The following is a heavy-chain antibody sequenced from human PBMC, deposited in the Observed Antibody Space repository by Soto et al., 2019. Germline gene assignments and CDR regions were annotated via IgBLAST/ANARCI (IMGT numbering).Heavy chain of an antibody. V-gene: IGHV3-23*01. CDR1: GFAFSDYA. CDR2: ISDGDGAT. J-gene: IGHJ4*02. CDR3: AKGRTFFDF. Sequence: EVHLLESGGGLVQPGGSLRLSCAAYGFAFSDYAMTWVRQAPGKGLEWVSDISDGDGATHYADSVKGRFTISRDDSKNTLYLQMDSLRVEDAAVYYCAKGRTFFDFWGQGTLVTVSS. D-gene: IGHD3-16*01.